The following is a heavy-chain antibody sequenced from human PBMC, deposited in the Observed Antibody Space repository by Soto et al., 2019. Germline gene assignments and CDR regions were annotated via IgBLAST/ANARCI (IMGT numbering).Heavy chain of an antibody. CDR2: TRGSRGRT. V-gene: IGHV3-23*01. J-gene: IGHJ4*02. CDR3: AKDPPLGYCRGGGCYSGTLDY. D-gene: IGHD2-15*01. CDR1: GFTLSNYA. Sequence: SLRVSYVDAGFTLSNYAINWVRQAPGKGLEWVSVTRGSRGRTDYTDSVKGRFTISRDNSKNTLFLQINSLRAEDTAVYCCAKDPPLGYCRGGGCYSGTLDYWVQGALVTVSS.